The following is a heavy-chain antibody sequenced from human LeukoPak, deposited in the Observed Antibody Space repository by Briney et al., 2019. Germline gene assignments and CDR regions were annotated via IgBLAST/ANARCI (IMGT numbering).Heavy chain of an antibody. Sequence: GASVKVSCKASGYTFTSYGISWVRQAPGQGLEWMGWISAYNGNTNYAQKLQGRVTMTTDTSTSTAYMELRSLRSDDTAVYYCARDGNYYGSGSYPSYWGQGTLVTVSS. V-gene: IGHV1-18*01. J-gene: IGHJ4*02. CDR3: ARDGNYYGSGSYPSY. CDR1: GYTFTSYG. CDR2: ISAYNGNT. D-gene: IGHD3-10*01.